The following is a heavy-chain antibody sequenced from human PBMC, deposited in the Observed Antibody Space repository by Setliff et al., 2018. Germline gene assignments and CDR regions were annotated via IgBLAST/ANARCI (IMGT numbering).Heavy chain of an antibody. D-gene: IGHD6-19*01. CDR2: IKKDGSIK. CDR3: AKDRGREQWLAPYYYYYGMDV. CDR1: GFTFRSYW. V-gene: IGHV3-7*03. Sequence: GGSLRLSCAASGFTFRSYWMSWVRQAPGKGLEWVANIKKDGSIKYYLYSVRGRFTISRDNSKNSLYLQMNSLRAEDTALYYCAKDRGREQWLAPYYYYYGMDVWGQGTTVTVSS. J-gene: IGHJ6*02.